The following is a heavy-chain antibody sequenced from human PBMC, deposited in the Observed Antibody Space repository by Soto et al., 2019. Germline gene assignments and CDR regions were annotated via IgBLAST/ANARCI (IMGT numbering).Heavy chain of an antibody. J-gene: IGHJ4*02. CDR3: ARGSGIVALPGELEDVNYDY. Sequence: QVQLQQWGAGLVKPSETLSLSCAVYGQSFSGHSWAWIRQPPGKGLEWIGEINESGSTYYNPSLKSRVTISKDTSKNKFSLKLSSVSAADTAAYFCARGSGIVALPGELEDVNYDYWGQGTLVNVSS. CDR2: INESGST. V-gene: IGHV4-34*01. D-gene: IGHD1-1*01. CDR1: GQSFSGHS.